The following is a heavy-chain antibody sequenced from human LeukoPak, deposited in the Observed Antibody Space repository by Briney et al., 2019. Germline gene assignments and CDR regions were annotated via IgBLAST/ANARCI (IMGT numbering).Heavy chain of an antibody. J-gene: IGHJ4*02. CDR2: ISTGSSYT. V-gene: IGHV3-11*05. CDR3: ARDPYSSGSDY. D-gene: IGHD6-19*01. CDR1: GFTLSDYY. Sequence: PGGSLRLSCAASGFTLSDYYMSWIRQAPGKGLEWVSYISTGSSYTNYADSVKGRFTISRDNAKDSLYLQMNSLRVEDTAVYYCARDPYSSGSDYWGQGTLVTVSS.